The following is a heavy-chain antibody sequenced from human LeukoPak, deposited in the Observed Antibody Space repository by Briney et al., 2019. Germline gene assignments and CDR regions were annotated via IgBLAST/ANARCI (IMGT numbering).Heavy chain of an antibody. CDR3: ASPTYYYDSSGLDWYFDL. J-gene: IGHJ2*01. CDR2: IYHSGST. CDR1: GSSISSGYY. V-gene: IGHV4-38-2*01. Sequence: TSETLSLTCAVSGSSISSGYYWGWIRQPPGKGLEWIGSIYHSGSTYCNPSLKTRVTISVDPSKNQFSLKLSSVTAADTAVYYCASPTYYYDSSGLDWYFDLWGRGTLVTVSS. D-gene: IGHD3-22*01.